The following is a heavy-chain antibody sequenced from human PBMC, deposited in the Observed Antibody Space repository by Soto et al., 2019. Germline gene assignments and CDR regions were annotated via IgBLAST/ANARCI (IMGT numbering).Heavy chain of an antibody. Sequence: GSVKVSCKASGYTFTSYYMHWVRQAPGQGLEWMGIINPSGGSTSYAQKFQGRVTMTRDTSTSTVYMELSSLRSEDTAVYYCATGSVTTGAFDIRGQGTMVTVSS. J-gene: IGHJ3*02. CDR2: INPSGGST. D-gene: IGHD4-17*01. CDR3: ATGSVTTGAFDI. CDR1: GYTFTSYY. V-gene: IGHV1-46*01.